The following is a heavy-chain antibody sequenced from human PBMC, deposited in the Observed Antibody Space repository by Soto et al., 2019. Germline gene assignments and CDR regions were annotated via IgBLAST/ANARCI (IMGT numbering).Heavy chain of an antibody. Sequence: GGSLRLSCAASGFTFSSYWMSWVRQAPGKGLEWVANIKQDGSEKYYVDSVKGRFTISRDNAKNSLYLQMNSLRAEDTAVYYCARDRSIYSGYGRFDYWGQGTLVTVSS. J-gene: IGHJ4*02. CDR1: GFTFSSYW. CDR2: IKQDGSEK. CDR3: ARDRSIYSGYGRFDY. V-gene: IGHV3-7*01. D-gene: IGHD5-12*01.